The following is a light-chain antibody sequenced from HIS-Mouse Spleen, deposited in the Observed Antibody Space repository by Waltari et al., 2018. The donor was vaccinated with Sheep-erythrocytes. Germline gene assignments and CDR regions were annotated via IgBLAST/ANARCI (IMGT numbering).Light chain of an antibody. CDR3: GTWDSSLSAGRV. CDR2: DNN. V-gene: IGLV1-51*01. CDR1: SSNIGNNY. J-gene: IGLJ3*02. Sequence: QSVLTQPPSVSAAPGQKVTISCSGSSSNIGNNYVSWYQQLPGTAPKLLIYDNNKRPSGIPDPFSGSKSGTPATLGITGLQTGDEADYYCGTWDSSLSAGRVFGGGTKLTVL.